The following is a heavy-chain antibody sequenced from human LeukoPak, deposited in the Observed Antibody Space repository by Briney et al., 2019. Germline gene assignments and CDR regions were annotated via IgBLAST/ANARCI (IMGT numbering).Heavy chain of an antibody. J-gene: IGHJ4*02. V-gene: IGHV3-7*01. CDR3: ARGTPYGVVVVAATPYFDY. Sequence: PGGSLRLSCAASGFTFSSYWMSWVRQAPGKRLEWVANIKQDGSEKYYVDSVKGRFTISRDNAKNSLYLQMNSLRAEDTAVYYCARGTPYGVVVVAATPYFDYWGQGTLVTVSS. CDR1: GFTFSSYW. D-gene: IGHD2-15*01. CDR2: IKQDGSEK.